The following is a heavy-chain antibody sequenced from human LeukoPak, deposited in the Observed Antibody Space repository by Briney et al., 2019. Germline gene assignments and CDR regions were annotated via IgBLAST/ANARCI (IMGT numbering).Heavy chain of an antibody. Sequence: SETLSLTCTVSGGSVNSGSYYWNWIRQPPGKGLEWIGYIYYSGSTNYNPSLKSRVAISVDTSKNQFSLKLSSVTAADTAVYYCARAAYSGSYHSDYWGQGTLVTVSS. D-gene: IGHD1-26*01. V-gene: IGHV4-61*01. CDR2: IYYSGST. CDR1: GGSVNSGSYY. J-gene: IGHJ4*02. CDR3: ARAAYSGSYHSDY.